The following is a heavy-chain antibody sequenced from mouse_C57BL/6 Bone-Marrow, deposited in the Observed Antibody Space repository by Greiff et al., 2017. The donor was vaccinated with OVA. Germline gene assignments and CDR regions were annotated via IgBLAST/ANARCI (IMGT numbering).Heavy chain of an antibody. CDR1: GFNIKDDY. V-gene: IGHV14-4*01. CDR3: ISTAQALDY. D-gene: IGHD3-2*02. J-gene: IGHJ2*01. Sequence: EVKLVESGAELVRPGASVKLSCTASGFNIKDDYMHWVKQRPEQGLEWIGWIDPENGDTEYASKFQGKATITADTSSNTAYLQLSSLTSEDTAVYYCISTAQALDYWGQGTTLTVSS. CDR2: IDPENGDT.